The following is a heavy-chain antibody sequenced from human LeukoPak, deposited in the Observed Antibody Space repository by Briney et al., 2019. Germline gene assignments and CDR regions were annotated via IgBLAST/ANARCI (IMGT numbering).Heavy chain of an antibody. CDR3: PKGGQDCSPTTSYYD. CDR2: VSGSGTK. V-gene: IGHV3-23*01. D-gene: IGHD2-15*01. Sequence: GGSLSLFCAASGFTCINYGMSCARHSPGKGLECLSAVSGSGTKYYANSVKGRFTISRNSSKKMVYLQMKSLRAGDPAINFFPKGGQDCSPTTSYYDWGQGTLVTVSS. J-gene: IGHJ4*02. CDR1: GFTCINYG.